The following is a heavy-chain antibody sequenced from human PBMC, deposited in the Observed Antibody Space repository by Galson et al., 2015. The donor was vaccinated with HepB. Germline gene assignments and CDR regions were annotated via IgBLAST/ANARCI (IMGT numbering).Heavy chain of an antibody. Sequence: SLRLSCAASGFTFSSYGMHWVRQAPGKGLEWVAFIRYDGSNKYYADSVKGRFTISRDNSKNTLYLQMNSLRAEDTAVYYCAKDQTPYGSGGALDYWGQGTLVTVSS. D-gene: IGHD3-10*01. J-gene: IGHJ4*02. CDR2: IRYDGSNK. CDR3: AKDQTPYGSGGALDY. V-gene: IGHV3-30*02. CDR1: GFTFSSYG.